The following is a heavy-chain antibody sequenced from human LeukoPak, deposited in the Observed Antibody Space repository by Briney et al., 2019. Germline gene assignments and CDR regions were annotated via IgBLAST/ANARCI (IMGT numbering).Heavy chain of an antibody. Sequence: GGSLRLSCAASGFTFRSYAMSWVRQAPGKGLEWVSGISGNGGNTYYADSVRGRFTISRDNSKNTLALQMNSLRVEDTAVYYCAKDPGFCSSTRCFFVCCFDYWGQGTLVTVSS. CDR2: ISGNGGNT. CDR1: GFTFRSYA. J-gene: IGHJ4*02. CDR3: AKDPGFCSSTRCFFVCCFDY. D-gene: IGHD2-2*01. V-gene: IGHV3-23*01.